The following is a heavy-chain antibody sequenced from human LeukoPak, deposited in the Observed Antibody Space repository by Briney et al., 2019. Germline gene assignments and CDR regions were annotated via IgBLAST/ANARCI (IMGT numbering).Heavy chain of an antibody. CDR2: INHSGST. V-gene: IGHV4-34*01. CDR1: GGSFSGYY. D-gene: IGHD2-2*01. Sequence: KASETLSLTCAVYGGSFSGYYWSWIRQPPGKGLEWIGEINHSGSTNYNPSLKSRVTISVDTSKNQFSLKLSSVTAADTAVYYCASSEGYCSSTSCYPGVDVWGQGTTVTVSS. CDR3: ASSEGYCSSTSCYPGVDV. J-gene: IGHJ6*02.